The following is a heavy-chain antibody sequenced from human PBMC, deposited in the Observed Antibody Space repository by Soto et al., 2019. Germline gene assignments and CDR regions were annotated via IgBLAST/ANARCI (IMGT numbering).Heavy chain of an antibody. D-gene: IGHD6-19*01. CDR1: GYTFTGYY. V-gene: IGHV1-18*04. CDR2: ISAYNGNT. CDR3: ARDRKQWPDAFDI. J-gene: IGHJ3*02. Sequence: ASVKVSCKASGYTFTGYYMHWVRQAPGQGLEWMGWISAYNGNTNYAQKLQGRVTMTTDTSTSTAYMELRSLRSDDTAVYYCARDRKQWPDAFDIWGQGTMVTVSS.